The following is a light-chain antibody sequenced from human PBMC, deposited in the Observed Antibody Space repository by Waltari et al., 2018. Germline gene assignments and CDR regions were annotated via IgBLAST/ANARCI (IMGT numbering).Light chain of an antibody. CDR1: QSVSINY. Sequence: EIVLTQSPGTLSLSPGERATLSCRASQSVSINYLAWYQQKPGQAPRLLIYGASGRATGIPDRFSGSGSGADFTLTISRLEPEDFAVYYGQHFGNSLMVTFGPGTKVDLK. CDR2: GAS. CDR3: QHFGNSLMVT. J-gene: IGKJ3*01. V-gene: IGKV3-20*01.